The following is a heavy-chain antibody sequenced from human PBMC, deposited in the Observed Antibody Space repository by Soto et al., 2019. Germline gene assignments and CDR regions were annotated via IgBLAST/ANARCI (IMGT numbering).Heavy chain of an antibody. CDR1: GFTFSSYA. CDR3: ARDRRAITAMGSYYFDY. V-gene: IGHV3-30-3*01. Sequence: GGSLRLSCAASGFTFSSYAMHWVRQAPGKGLEWVAVISYDGSNKYYADSVKGRFTISRDNSKNTLYLQMNSLRAEDTAVYYCARDRRAITAMGSYYFDYWGQGTLVTVSS. J-gene: IGHJ4*02. D-gene: IGHD5-18*01. CDR2: ISYDGSNK.